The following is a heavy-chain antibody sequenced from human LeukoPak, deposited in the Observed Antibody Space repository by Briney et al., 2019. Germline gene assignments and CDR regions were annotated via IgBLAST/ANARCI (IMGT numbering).Heavy chain of an antibody. CDR3: ARESEESDFDY. Sequence: SETLSLTCAVYGGSFSGYYWSWIRQPPGKGLEWIGEINHSGNTRYNPSLKSRVTMLSDTSKNQFSLKVRSVTAADTALYYCARESEESDFDYWGQGTLVTVSS. CDR2: INHSGNT. CDR1: GGSFSGYY. J-gene: IGHJ4*02. D-gene: IGHD3-3*01. V-gene: IGHV4-34*01.